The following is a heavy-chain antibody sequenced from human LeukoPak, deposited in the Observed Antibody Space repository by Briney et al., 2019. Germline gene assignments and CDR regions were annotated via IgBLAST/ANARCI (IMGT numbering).Heavy chain of an antibody. CDR3: ARHRAIDDSSGYYEIMDY. J-gene: IGHJ4*02. CDR1: GYSFTSYW. D-gene: IGHD3-22*01. V-gene: IGHV5-51*01. Sequence: GESLKISCKGSGYSFTSYWIGWVRQMPGKGLEWMGIIYPGDSDTRCSPSFQGQVTISADKSISTAYLQWSSLKASDTAMYYCARHRAIDDSSGYYEIMDYWGQGTLVTVSS. CDR2: IYPGDSDT.